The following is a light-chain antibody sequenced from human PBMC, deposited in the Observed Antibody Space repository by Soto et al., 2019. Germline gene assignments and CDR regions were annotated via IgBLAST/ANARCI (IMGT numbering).Light chain of an antibody. V-gene: IGKV1-5*03. CDR2: KAS. CDR1: QTISSW. Sequence: DIQMTQSPSTLSGSVGDRVTITCRASQTISSWLAWYQQKPGKAPKLLIYKASTLKSGVPSRFSGSGSGTEFTLTLISLQPDYFATYYCQHYNSYSEAFGQGTKV. J-gene: IGKJ1*01. CDR3: QHYNSYSEA.